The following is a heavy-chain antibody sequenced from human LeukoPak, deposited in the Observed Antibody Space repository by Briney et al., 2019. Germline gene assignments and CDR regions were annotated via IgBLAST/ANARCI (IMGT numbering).Heavy chain of an antibody. V-gene: IGHV4-4*02. J-gene: IGHJ4*02. CDR3: ARGGGYSSGWSY. CDR1: GGSISSSNW. CDR2: ISYNGYT. D-gene: IGHD6-19*01. Sequence: PSGTLSLTCAVSGGSISSSNWWSWVRQPPGKGLEWIGSISYNGYTNYNPSLKSRVTISEDTSKNQFSLKLHSVTAADTAVYYCARGGGYSSGWSYWGQGTLVTVSS.